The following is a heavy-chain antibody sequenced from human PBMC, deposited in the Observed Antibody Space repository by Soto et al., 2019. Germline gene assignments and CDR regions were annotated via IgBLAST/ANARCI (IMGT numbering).Heavy chain of an antibody. J-gene: IGHJ4*02. CDR3: ARENYDFWSGYYLDY. D-gene: IGHD3-3*01. Sequence: EVQLVESGGGLVQPGGSLRLSCVVSGITFSTYRMHWVRQAPGKGLVWVSHIKSDGTVTHYTDSVRGRFIISRDNAKNTLFLQTNSLRAEDTAVYYRARENYDFWSGYYLDYWGQGTLVTVSS. CDR1: GITFSTYR. V-gene: IGHV3-74*01. CDR2: IKSDGTVT.